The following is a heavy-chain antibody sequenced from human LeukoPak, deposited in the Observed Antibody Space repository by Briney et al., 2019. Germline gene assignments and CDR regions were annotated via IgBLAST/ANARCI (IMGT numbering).Heavy chain of an antibody. CDR2: IGTAGDT. D-gene: IGHD1-1*01. J-gene: IGHJ4*02. V-gene: IGHV3-13*01. Sequence: GGSLRLSYAASGFTFSDYDMHWVRQATGKGLEWVSAIGTAGDTYYTGSVKGRFTISRENAKNSLYLQMNSLRAGDTAVYYCARVAKERAGGVYYFDYWGQGTLVTVSS. CDR1: GFTFSDYD. CDR3: ARVAKERAGGVYYFDY.